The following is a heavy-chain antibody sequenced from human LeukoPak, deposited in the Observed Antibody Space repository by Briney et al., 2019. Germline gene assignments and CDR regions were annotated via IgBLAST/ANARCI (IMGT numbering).Heavy chain of an antibody. Sequence: GGSLRLSCAASGFTFSDYYMNWLRQAPGKGLEWLSYISTSGTYTYYADSVKGRFTISRDNSQKMLYLQMNSLRAEDTAIYYCAKYSGNAYFDYWGQGTLVTVSS. J-gene: IGHJ4*02. CDR1: GFTFSDYY. V-gene: IGHV3-11*03. CDR2: ISTSGTYT. CDR3: AKYSGNAYFDY. D-gene: IGHD1-1*01.